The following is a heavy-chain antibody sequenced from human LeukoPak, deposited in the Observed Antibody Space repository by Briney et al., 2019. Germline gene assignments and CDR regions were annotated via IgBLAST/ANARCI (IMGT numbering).Heavy chain of an antibody. CDR1: GGSFSGYY. D-gene: IGHD5/OR15-5a*01. CDR3: AGEDVDIVSTGRSEVLIPAWFDP. CDR2: IHYSGST. J-gene: IGHJ5*02. V-gene: IGHV4-34*01. Sequence: SETLSLTCAVNGGSFSGYYWGWIRQSPGRGLEWIGEIHYSGSTKYNPSLKSRVTISADTSKNQFSLKLTSVTAADTAVYYCAGEDVDIVSTGRSEVLIPAWFDPWGPGTLVTVSS.